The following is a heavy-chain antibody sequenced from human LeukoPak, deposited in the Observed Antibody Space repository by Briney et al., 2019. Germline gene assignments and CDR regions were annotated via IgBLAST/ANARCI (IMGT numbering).Heavy chain of an antibody. V-gene: IGHV3-30-3*01. CDR1: GFTFSSYA. Sequence: PGRSLRLSCAASGFTFSSYAMHWVRQAPGKGLEWVAVISYDGSNKYYADSVKGQFTISRDNSKNTLYLQMNSLRAEDTAVYYCARLIMITFGGVIVALDYWGQGTLVTVSS. CDR3: ARLIMITFGGVIVALDY. CDR2: ISYDGSNK. J-gene: IGHJ4*02. D-gene: IGHD3-16*02.